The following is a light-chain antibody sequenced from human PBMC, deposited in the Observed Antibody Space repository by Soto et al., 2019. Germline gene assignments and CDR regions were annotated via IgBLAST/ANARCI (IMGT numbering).Light chain of an antibody. V-gene: IGKV3-11*01. CDR3: QQRSNWPIT. CDR1: QSVSSY. J-gene: IGKJ3*01. Sequence: EIVLTQSPATLSLSPLERATLSFMASQSVSSYLAWYQQKPGQAPRLLIYDASNRATGIPARFSGSGSGTDFTLTISSLEPEDFAVYYCQQRSNWPITFGPGTKVDIK. CDR2: DAS.